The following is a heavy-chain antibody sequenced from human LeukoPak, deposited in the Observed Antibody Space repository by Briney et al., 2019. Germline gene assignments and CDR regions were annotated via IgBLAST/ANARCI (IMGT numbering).Heavy chain of an antibody. CDR2: ISSSNGTI. Sequence: GGSLRLSCAASGFTFSRYSMNWVRQAPGKGLEWLSYISSSNGTIYYADSVKGRFTISRDNSKNTLYLQMGSLTTEDMAVYYCARGSHRRYSSSWYSLWGQGTLVTVSS. D-gene: IGHD6-13*01. CDR1: GFTFSRYS. J-gene: IGHJ4*02. CDR3: ARGSHRRYSSSWYSL. V-gene: IGHV3-48*01.